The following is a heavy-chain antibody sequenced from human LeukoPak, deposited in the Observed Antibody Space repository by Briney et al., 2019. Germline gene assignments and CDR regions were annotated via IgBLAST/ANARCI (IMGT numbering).Heavy chain of an antibody. D-gene: IGHD6-13*01. Sequence: GASVKVSCKASGYTFTSYGISWVRQAPGQGLEWMGWISAYNGNTNHAQKLQGRVTMTTDTSTSTAYMELRSLRSDDTAVYYCARDDRIAPPASPLDYWGQGTLVTVSS. CDR2: ISAYNGNT. CDR3: ARDDRIAPPASPLDY. CDR1: GYTFTSYG. J-gene: IGHJ4*02. V-gene: IGHV1-18*01.